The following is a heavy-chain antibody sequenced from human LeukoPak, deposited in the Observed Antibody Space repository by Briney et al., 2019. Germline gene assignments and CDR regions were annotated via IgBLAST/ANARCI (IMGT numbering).Heavy chain of an antibody. CDR3: ARSVQQLAYYFDY. CDR2: ISYDGSNK. Sequence: PGGSLRLSCAASGFTSSSYAMHWVRQAPGKGLEWVAVISYDGSNKYYADSVKGRFTISRDNSKNTLYLQMNSLRAEDTAVYYCARSVQQLAYYFDYWGQGTLVTVSS. V-gene: IGHV3-30-3*01. J-gene: IGHJ4*02. D-gene: IGHD6-13*01. CDR1: GFTSSSYA.